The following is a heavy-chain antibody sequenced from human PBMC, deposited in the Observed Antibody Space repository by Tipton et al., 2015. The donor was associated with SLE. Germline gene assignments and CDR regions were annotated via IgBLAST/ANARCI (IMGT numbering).Heavy chain of an antibody. CDR2: IRYDGSNK. CDR3: AKEMDSRTNAFDI. Sequence: GSLRLSCAASGFTFSSYGMHWVRQAPGKGLEWVAFIRYDGSNKYYADSVKGRFTISRDNSKNTLYLQMNSLRAEDTAVYYCAKEMDSRTNAFDIWGQGTMVTVSS. V-gene: IGHV3-30*02. CDR1: GFTFSSYG. J-gene: IGHJ3*02. D-gene: IGHD1-14*01.